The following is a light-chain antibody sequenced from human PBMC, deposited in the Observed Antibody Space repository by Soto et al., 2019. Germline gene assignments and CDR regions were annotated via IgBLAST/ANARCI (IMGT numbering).Light chain of an antibody. CDR1: SSDVGGYKY. Sequence: QSALTQPASVSGSPGQSITISCTGTSSDVGGYKYVSWYQHHPGKAPKLMIYEVSNRPAGVSNRFSGSKSGNTASLTISGRQAEDEADYYCSSYTSSSTVVFGGGTKLTVL. J-gene: IGLJ2*01. V-gene: IGLV2-14*01. CDR3: SSYTSSSTVV. CDR2: EVS.